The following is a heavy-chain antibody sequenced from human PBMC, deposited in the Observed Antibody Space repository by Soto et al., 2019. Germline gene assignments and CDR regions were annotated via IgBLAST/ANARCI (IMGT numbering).Heavy chain of an antibody. J-gene: IGHJ4*02. CDR1: GGSFKSGSYS. V-gene: IGHV4-61*01. CDR3: ARDFAYFDS. D-gene: IGHD3-3*01. Sequence: SETLSLTCTVSGGSFKSGSYSWSWIRQPPGKGLEWIGYVYHTGRTCYNPPLKSRVSISMDTSKNQFSLNLDSVTAADTAVYFCARDFAYFDSWGQGTLVTVSS. CDR2: VYHTGRT.